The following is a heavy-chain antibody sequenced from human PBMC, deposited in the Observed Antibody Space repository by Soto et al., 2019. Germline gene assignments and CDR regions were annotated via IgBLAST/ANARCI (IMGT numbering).Heavy chain of an antibody. D-gene: IGHD3-10*01. J-gene: IGHJ3*02. CDR1: GFTFSSYW. CDR3: ASTDDYYAPFDI. CDR2: IMQDGSEK. Sequence: GGSLRLSCAASGFTFSSYWMSWVRQAPGKGLEWVANIMQDGSEKYYVDSVKGRFTISRDNAKNSLYLQMNSLRAEDTAVYYCASTDDYYAPFDIWGQGTMVTVSS. V-gene: IGHV3-7*01.